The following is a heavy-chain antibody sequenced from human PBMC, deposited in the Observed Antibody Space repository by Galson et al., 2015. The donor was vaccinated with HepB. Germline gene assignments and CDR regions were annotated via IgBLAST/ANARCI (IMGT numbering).Heavy chain of an antibody. CDR1: GFTFSNAW. CDR2: IKSKTDGGTT. J-gene: IGHJ4*02. D-gene: IGHD6-13*01. Sequence: SLRLSCAASGFTFSNAWMSWVRQAPGKGLEWVGRIKSKTDGGTTDYAAPVKGRFTFSRDDSKDTLYLQMNSLKTEDTAVYYCTTTGYSSSWYIKSTPIAVTGTYGFDYGGQGTLVSVS. CDR3: TTTGYSSSWYIKSTPIAVTGTYGFDY. V-gene: IGHV3-15*01.